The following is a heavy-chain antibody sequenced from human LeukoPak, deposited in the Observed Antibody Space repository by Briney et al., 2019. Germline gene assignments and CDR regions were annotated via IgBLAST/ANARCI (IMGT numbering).Heavy chain of an antibody. CDR2: IYHSGST. Sequence: PSETLSLTCAVSGYSISSGYYWGWIRQPPGKGLEWIGSIYHSGSTYYNPSLKSRVTISVDTSKNQFSLKLSSVTAADTAVYYCASPLGYCSGGSCYGGYFDYWGQGTLVTVSS. CDR1: GYSISSGYY. D-gene: IGHD2-15*01. J-gene: IGHJ4*02. V-gene: IGHV4-38-2*01. CDR3: ASPLGYCSGGSCYGGYFDY.